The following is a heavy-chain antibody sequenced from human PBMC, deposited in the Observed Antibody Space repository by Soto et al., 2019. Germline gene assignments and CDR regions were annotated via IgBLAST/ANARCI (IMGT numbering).Heavy chain of an antibody. J-gene: IGHJ5*02. CDR3: ARWNYILTGYYRGWFDP. V-gene: IGHV4-59*01. Sequence: QVQLQESGPGLVKPSETLSLTCTVSGGSISSYYWSWIRQPPGKGLEWIGYIYYSGSTNYNPSLKSRVTISVDTSKNQFSLKLSSVTAADTAVYYCARWNYILTGYYRGWFDPWGQGTLVTVSS. D-gene: IGHD3-9*01. CDR1: GGSISSYY. CDR2: IYYSGST.